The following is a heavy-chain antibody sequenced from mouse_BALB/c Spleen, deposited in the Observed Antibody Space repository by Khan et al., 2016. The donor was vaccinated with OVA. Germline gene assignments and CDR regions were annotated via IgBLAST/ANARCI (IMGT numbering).Heavy chain of an antibody. V-gene: IGHV1-7*01. Sequence: QVQLQQSGAALAKPGASVKMSCKASGYTFSTYWMHWVKQRPGQGLEWIGYINPTSGYTDYNEKFKDKATLSADKSSSTAYMQLSRLTSEYSGVYYSTRDAIDYWGQGTTVTVSS. CDR2: INPTSGYT. CDR3: TRDAIDY. CDR1: GYTFSTYW. J-gene: IGHJ2*01.